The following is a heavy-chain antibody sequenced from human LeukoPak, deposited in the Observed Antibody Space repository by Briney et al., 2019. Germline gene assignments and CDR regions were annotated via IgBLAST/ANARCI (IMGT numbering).Heavy chain of an antibody. Sequence: PSDTLSLTCTVSGDSISSNYYWGWIRQPPGQGLEWIGEINHSGSTNYNPSLKSRVTISVDTSKNQFSLKLSSVTAADTAVYYCARGERAVAGNNWFDPWGQGTLVTVSS. CDR2: INHSGST. V-gene: IGHV4-38-2*02. D-gene: IGHD6-19*01. CDR1: GDSISSNYY. CDR3: ARGERAVAGNNWFDP. J-gene: IGHJ5*02.